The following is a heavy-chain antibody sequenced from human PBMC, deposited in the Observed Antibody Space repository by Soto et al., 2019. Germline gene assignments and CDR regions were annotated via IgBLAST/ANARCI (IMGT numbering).Heavy chain of an antibody. Sequence: VSLTCTVSGGSISSGGYYWSWIRQHPGKGLEWIGYIYYSGSTYYNPSLKSRVTISVDTSKNQFSLKLSSVTAADTAVYYCARDFRDGYISYGMDVWGQGTTVTVSS. CDR3: ARDFRDGYISYGMDV. V-gene: IGHV4-31*03. CDR2: IYYSGST. CDR1: GGSISSGGYY. D-gene: IGHD5-12*01. J-gene: IGHJ6*02.